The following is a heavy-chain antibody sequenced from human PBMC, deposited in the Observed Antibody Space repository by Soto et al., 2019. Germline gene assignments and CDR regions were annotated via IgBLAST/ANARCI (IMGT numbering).Heavy chain of an antibody. CDR2: IFYTGST. J-gene: IGHJ6*02. CDR1: NGSISTYF. D-gene: IGHD6-13*01. Sequence: SETLSLTCSVSNGSISTYFWSWIRQPPGKGPEWIGYIFYTGSTTYNPSLKSRVTMSVDTSKNLFSLSLSSVTAADTAMYYCARGWYASNWDYFYGMDVWGPGTSVTVSS. V-gene: IGHV4-59*01. CDR3: ARGWYASNWDYFYGMDV.